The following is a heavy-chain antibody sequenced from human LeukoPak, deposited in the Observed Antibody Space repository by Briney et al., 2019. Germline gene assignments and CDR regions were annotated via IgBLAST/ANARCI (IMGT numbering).Heavy chain of an antibody. CDR1: GASISSSSYY. CDR2: IYYSGST. D-gene: IGHD3-22*01. CDR3: ARHPGYYDISGYYVSAFDI. J-gene: IGHJ3*02. Sequence: SETLSLTCTVSGASISSSSYYWGWIRQSPGKGLEWIGSIYYSGSTYFNPSLKSRVTMSVDTSKNHFSLKLTSVTAADTAVYYCARHPGYYDISGYYVSAFDIWGQGTMVTVSS. V-gene: IGHV4-39*01.